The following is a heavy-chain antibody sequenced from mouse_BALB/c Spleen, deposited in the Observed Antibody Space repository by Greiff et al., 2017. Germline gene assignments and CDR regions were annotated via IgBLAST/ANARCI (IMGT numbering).Heavy chain of an antibody. V-gene: IGHV1-7*01. D-gene: IGHD1-1*01. J-gene: IGHJ4*01. Sequence: QVHVKQSGAELAKPGASVKMSCKASGYTFTSYWMHWVKQRPGQGLEWIGYINPSTGYTEYNQKFKDKATLTADKSSSTAYMQLSSLTSEDSAVYYCARYYGSRDAMDYGGQGTSVTVSS. CDR3: ARYYGSRDAMDY. CDR2: INPSTGYT. CDR1: GYTFTSYW.